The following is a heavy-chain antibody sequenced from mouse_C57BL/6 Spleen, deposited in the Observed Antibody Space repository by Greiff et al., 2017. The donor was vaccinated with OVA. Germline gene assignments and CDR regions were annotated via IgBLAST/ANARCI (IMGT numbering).Heavy chain of an antibody. D-gene: IGHD1-1*01. CDR2: IYPGDGDT. CDR3: AREVNSRWFAY. J-gene: IGHJ3*01. V-gene: IGHV1-82*01. Sequence: VKLVESGPELVKPGASVKISCKASGYAFSSSWMHWVKQRPGKGLEWIGRIYPGDGDTNYNGKFKGKATLTADKSSSTAYMQLSSLTSEDSAVYFCAREVNSRWFAYWGQGTLVTVSA. CDR1: GYAFSSSW.